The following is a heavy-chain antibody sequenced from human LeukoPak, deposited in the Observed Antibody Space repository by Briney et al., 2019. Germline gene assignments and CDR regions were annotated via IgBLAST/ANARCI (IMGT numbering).Heavy chain of an antibody. D-gene: IGHD3-22*01. CDR2: IYPGDSDT. V-gene: IGHV5-51*01. Sequence: GESLKISCQGSGYSFTNYWIGWVRQMPGKGLEWMGIIYPGDSDTRYSPSFQGQVTISADKSISTAYLQWSSLKASDTAMYYCARTYYYDSSVPDFDYWGQGTLVTVSS. CDR1: GYSFTNYW. CDR3: ARTYYYDSSVPDFDY. J-gene: IGHJ4*02.